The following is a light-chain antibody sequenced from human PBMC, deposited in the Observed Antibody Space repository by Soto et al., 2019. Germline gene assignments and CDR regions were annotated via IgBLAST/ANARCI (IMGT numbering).Light chain of an antibody. Sequence: EIVLTQSPVTLSLSPGERATLSCRASQSVSSYLAWYQQKPGQAPRLLIYDASKRATGTPARFSGSGSGTVFTLTISSLEPEDFAVYYCQQRSNWLITFGQGTRLEIK. V-gene: IGKV3-11*01. J-gene: IGKJ5*01. CDR2: DAS. CDR3: QQRSNWLIT. CDR1: QSVSSY.